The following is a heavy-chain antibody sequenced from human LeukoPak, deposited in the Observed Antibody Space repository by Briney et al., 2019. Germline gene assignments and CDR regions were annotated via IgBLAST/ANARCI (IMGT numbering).Heavy chain of an antibody. CDR1: GGTFSSYA. V-gene: IGHV1-69*05. Sequence: GASVKVSCKASGGTFSSYAISWVRQAPGQGLEWMGGIIPIFGTANYAQKFQGRVTLTRDMSTSSVYMDLSSLRSEDTAVYYCARGRLNYNSGGYYENPHLDYWGQGTLVTVSS. CDR3: ARGRLNYNSGGYYENPHLDY. CDR2: IIPIFGTA. J-gene: IGHJ4*02. D-gene: IGHD3-22*01.